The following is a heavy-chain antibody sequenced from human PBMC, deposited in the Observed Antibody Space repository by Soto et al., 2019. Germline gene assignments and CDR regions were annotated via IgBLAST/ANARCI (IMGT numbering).Heavy chain of an antibody. J-gene: IGHJ6*03. V-gene: IGHV1-8*01. CDR1: GYTFTSYD. CDR2: MNPNSGNT. D-gene: IGHD2-21*01. Sequence: GASVKVSCKASGYTFTSYDINWVRQAAGQGLEWMGWMNPNSGNTGYAQKFQGRVTMTRNTSISTAYMELSSLRSEDTAVYYCARGSAYCGGDCYPYYYYYYMDVWGKGTTVTVS. CDR3: ARGSAYCGGDCYPYYYYYYMDV.